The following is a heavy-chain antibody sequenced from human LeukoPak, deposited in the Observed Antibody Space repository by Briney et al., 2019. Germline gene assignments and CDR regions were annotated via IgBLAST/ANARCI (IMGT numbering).Heavy chain of an antibody. CDR3: ARVVMATSGYYYFDY. V-gene: IGHV3-53*04. CDR1: GFTVSSNY. CDR2: IYSGGST. Sequence: GGSLRLSCAASGFTVSSNYMSWVRQAPGKGLEWVSVIYSGGSTYYADSVKGRFTISRHNSKNTLYLQTNSLRAEDTAVYYCARVVMATSGYYYFDYWGQGTLVTVSS. D-gene: IGHD5-24*01. J-gene: IGHJ4*02.